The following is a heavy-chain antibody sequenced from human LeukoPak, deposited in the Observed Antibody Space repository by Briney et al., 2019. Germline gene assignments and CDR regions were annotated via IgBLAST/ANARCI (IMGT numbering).Heavy chain of an antibody. V-gene: IGHV4-4*07. D-gene: IGHD3-16*01. Sequence: SETLSLTCTVSGGSISIFYWSWIRQPAGKGLDWIGCIYSSGSTNHNPSLKSRVTLSVDTYKKQFSLKLTSVAAADTAVYYCAGGSFKDGLDFWGQGTTVTVSS. CDR1: GGSISIFY. CDR2: IYSSGST. CDR3: AGGSFKDGLDF. J-gene: IGHJ6*02.